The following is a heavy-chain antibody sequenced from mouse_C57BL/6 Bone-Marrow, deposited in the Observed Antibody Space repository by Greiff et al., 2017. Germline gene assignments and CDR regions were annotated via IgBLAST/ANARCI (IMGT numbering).Heavy chain of an antibody. Sequence: EVKLMESGPGLVKPSQSLSLTCSVTGYSITSGYYWNWIRQFPGNQLVWLGFISYDGSNNYNPSFKNRITFTSDKSNNPFFLKLNSVTTEDAATYYCARVLRWLLRGAWFACWGTGTLVTVSA. D-gene: IGHD2-3*01. CDR3: ARVLRWLLRGAWFAC. CDR2: ISYDGSN. CDR1: GYSITSGYY. V-gene: IGHV3-6*01. J-gene: IGHJ3*01.